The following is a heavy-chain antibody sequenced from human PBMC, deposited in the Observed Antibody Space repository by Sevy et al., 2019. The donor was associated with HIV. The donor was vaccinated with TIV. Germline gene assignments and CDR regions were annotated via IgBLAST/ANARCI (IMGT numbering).Heavy chain of an antibody. D-gene: IGHD4-4*01. Sequence: GGSLRLSCAGSGFTFSSYWMSWVRQAPGKGLEWVANINQDGSGKNYVDSVHGRFTISRDNAKNSLYLQMNSLRAEDTAVYDCLHDPLSKADYWGQGTLVPVSS. CDR3: LHDPLSKADY. CDR2: INQDGSGK. J-gene: IGHJ4*02. CDR1: GFTFSSYW. V-gene: IGHV3-7*01.